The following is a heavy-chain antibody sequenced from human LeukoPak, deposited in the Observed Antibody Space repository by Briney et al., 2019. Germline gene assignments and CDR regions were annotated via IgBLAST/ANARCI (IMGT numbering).Heavy chain of an antibody. CDR1: GGSISSSSYY. D-gene: IGHD3-3*01. Sequence: SETLSLTCTVSGGSISSSSYYWGWIRQSPGKGLEWIVSIYYSGSTYYNPSLKSRVTISVDTSKNQFSLKLSSVAAADTAVYYCARDTYYDFWSGYYRRIWFDPWGQGTLVTVSS. V-gene: IGHV4-39*07. CDR2: IYYSGST. J-gene: IGHJ5*02. CDR3: ARDTYYDFWSGYYRRIWFDP.